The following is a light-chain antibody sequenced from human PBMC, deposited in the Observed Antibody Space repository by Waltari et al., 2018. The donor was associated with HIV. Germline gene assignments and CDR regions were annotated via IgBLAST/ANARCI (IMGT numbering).Light chain of an antibody. Sequence: SYELAQPHSVSVSPGQTARGTCSVDALPTKYAYCYQQRSGQAPVLVIYEDSKRPSGIPERFSGSSSGTMVTLTISGAQVEDEADYYCYSTDITSHQRVFGGGTKLTVL. CDR1: ALPTKY. J-gene: IGLJ3*02. CDR3: YSTDITSHQRV. CDR2: EDS. V-gene: IGLV3-10*01.